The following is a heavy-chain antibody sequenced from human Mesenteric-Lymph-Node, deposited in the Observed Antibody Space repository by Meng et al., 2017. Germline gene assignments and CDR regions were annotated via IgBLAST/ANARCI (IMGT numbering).Heavy chain of an antibody. CDR2: INTNSGGT. V-gene: IGHV1-2*06. CDR1: GYTFTGYY. Sequence: ASVKVSCRASGYTFTGYYMHWVRQAPGQGLEWMGRINTNSGGTNYAQEFQGRVTMTMDTSISTAYLELSSLRSDDTAVYYCARDSIGWRSYYLDYWGQGTLVTVSS. D-gene: IGHD6-19*01. CDR3: ARDSIGWRSYYLDY. J-gene: IGHJ4*02.